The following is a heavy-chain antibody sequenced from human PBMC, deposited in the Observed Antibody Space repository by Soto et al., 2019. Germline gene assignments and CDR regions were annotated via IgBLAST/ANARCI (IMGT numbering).Heavy chain of an antibody. CDR1: GGSIISYY. Sequence: SETLSLTCTVSGGSIISYYWSWIRQPTGKGLEWIGYIYYSGSTNYNPSLKSRVTISVDTSKNQFSLKLSSVTAADTAVYYCAREGAARGYYYYGMDVWGQGTTVTVSS. J-gene: IGHJ6*02. D-gene: IGHD3-16*01. CDR3: AREGAARGYYYYGMDV. V-gene: IGHV4-59*01. CDR2: IYYSGST.